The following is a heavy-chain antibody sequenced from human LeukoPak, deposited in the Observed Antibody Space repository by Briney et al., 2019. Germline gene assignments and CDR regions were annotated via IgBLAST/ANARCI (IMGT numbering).Heavy chain of an antibody. V-gene: IGHV3-7*04. CDR2: INHNGNVN. Sequence: RQXPXXXLEWVASINHNGNVNYYVDSVKGRFTISRDNAKNSLYLQMSNLRAEDTAVYFCARGGGLDVWGQGATVTVSS. CDR3: ARGGGLDV. J-gene: IGHJ6*02.